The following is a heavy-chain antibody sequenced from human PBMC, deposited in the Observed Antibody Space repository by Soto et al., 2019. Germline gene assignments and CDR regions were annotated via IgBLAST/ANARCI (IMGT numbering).Heavy chain of an antibody. D-gene: IGHD2-2*01. CDR2: TYYRSKWYN. CDR3: ARDPAVPAAEVHYYGMDV. Sequence: QALSLTSAISGDSVSSNSAACNLIRHSPSRGLEWLGRTYYRSKWYNDYAVSVKSRITINPDTSKNQFSLQLNSVTPEDTAVYYCARDPAVPAAEVHYYGMDVWGQGTTVTVSS. V-gene: IGHV6-1*01. J-gene: IGHJ6*02. CDR1: GDSVSSNSAA.